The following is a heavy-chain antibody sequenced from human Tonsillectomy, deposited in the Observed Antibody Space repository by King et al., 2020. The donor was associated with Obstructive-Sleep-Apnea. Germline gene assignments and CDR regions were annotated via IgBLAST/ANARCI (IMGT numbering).Heavy chain of an antibody. Sequence: VQLQESGPGLVKPSQTLSLTCTVSGGSISSGDYYWSWIRQPPGKGLEWIGYIYYSGSTSYNPSLKSRLTISADTSKNQFSRKLSSVTAADTAVYYCARSDYFDTSGYLVWGQGTLVTVSS. CDR3: ARSDYFDTSGYLV. CDR1: GGSISSGDYY. V-gene: IGHV4-30-4*01. D-gene: IGHD3-22*01. CDR2: IYYSGST. J-gene: IGHJ4*02.